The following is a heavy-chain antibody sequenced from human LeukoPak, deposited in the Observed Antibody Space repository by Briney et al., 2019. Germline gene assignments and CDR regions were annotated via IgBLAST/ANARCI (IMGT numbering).Heavy chain of an antibody. CDR2: IYTSGST. CDR1: GGSISSYY. J-gene: IGHJ6*03. Sequence: PSETLSLTCTGSGGSISSYYWIWLPQPPGKGLKGIGYIYTSGSTNYNPSLNSRVTMSVDPSKNQFSLKLSSVPAADTAVYYCARGLAPYCSSTSCYSPYYYYMDVWGKGTTVTVSS. CDR3: ARGLAPYCSSTSCYSPYYYYMDV. D-gene: IGHD2-2*02. V-gene: IGHV4-4*09.